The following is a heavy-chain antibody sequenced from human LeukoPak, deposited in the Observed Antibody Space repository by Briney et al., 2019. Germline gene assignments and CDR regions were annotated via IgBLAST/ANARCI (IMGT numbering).Heavy chain of an antibody. CDR1: GFTFSSYS. CDR2: ISSSSYYI. D-gene: IGHD3-9*01. V-gene: IGHV3-21*01. CDR3: ARDDILTGYPTPFDY. Sequence: GGSLRLSCAASGFTFSSYSMNWVRQAPGKGLEWVSSISSSSYYIYYADSVKGRFTISRDNAKNSLYLQMNSLRAEDTAVYYCARDDILTGYPTPFDYWGQGTLVTVSS. J-gene: IGHJ4*02.